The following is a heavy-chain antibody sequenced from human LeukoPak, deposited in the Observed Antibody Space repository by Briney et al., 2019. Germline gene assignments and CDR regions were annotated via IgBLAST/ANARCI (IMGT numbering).Heavy chain of an antibody. CDR1: GFTFSSYG. Sequence: GGSLRFSCAAAGFTFSSYGMRWVRQAPGKGLEWVAVIWYDGSNKYYADSVKGRFAISRDNPKNTLYLQMNSLRAEDTAWYYCARGLYDFWSGLDAFDIWGQGTMVTVSS. J-gene: IGHJ3*02. D-gene: IGHD3-3*01. CDR3: ARGLYDFWSGLDAFDI. V-gene: IGHV3-33*01. CDR2: IWYDGSNK.